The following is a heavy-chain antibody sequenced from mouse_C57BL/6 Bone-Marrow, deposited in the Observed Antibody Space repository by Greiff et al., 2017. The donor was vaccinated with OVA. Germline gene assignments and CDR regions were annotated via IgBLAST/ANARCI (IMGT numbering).Heavy chain of an antibody. V-gene: IGHV1-53*01. Sequence: QVQLQQPGTEPVKPGASVKLSCKASGYTFTSYWMHWVKQRPGQGLEWIGNINPSNGGTNYNEKFKSKATLTVDKSSSTAYMQLSSLTSEDSAVYYCASPRGLGPLFDYWGQGTTLTVSS. J-gene: IGHJ2*01. CDR2: INPSNGGT. D-gene: IGHD4-1*01. CDR1: GYTFTSYW. CDR3: ASPRGLGPLFDY.